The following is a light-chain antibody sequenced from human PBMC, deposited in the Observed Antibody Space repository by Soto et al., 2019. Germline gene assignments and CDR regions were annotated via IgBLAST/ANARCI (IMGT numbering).Light chain of an antibody. CDR1: QSISSW. V-gene: IGKV1-5*01. Sequence: DIQMTQSPSTLSASVGDRVTITCRASQSISSWLVWYQQKPGKAPKLLIYDASSLESGLPSRFSGSGSGTEFSLTISSLQPDDFATYYCQQYNSYGRTFGPGTKVDI. CDR2: DAS. J-gene: IGKJ3*01. CDR3: QQYNSYGRT.